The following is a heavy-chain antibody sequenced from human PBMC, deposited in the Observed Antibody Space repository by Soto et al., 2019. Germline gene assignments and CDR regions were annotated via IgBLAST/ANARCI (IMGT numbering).Heavy chain of an antibody. CDR1: GFSLSTSGVG. J-gene: IGHJ4*02. CDR2: IYWDDDK. Sequence: QITLKESGPTLVTPTQTLTLTCTFSGFSLSTSGVGVGWIRQPPGQALEWLVLIYWDDDKRYRPSLKYRLTVTNDTSKSQVVLTMANMDPEDTATYYCAHRHKDRYYFDYWGQGTLVTVSS. V-gene: IGHV2-5*02. CDR3: AHRHKDRYYFDY.